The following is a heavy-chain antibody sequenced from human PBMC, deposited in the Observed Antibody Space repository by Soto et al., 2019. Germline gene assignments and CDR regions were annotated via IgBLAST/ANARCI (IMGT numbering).Heavy chain of an antibody. V-gene: IGHV4-30-4*01. J-gene: IGHJ4*02. CDR3: ARLDGIMDGSGSYYYFDY. CDR1: GGSISSGDYY. D-gene: IGHD3-10*01. Sequence: PSETLSLTCTVSGGSISSGDYYWSWIRQPPGKGLEWIGYIYYSGSTYYNPSLKSRVTISVDTSKNQFSLKLSSVTAADTAVYYCARLDGIMDGSGSYYYFDYWGQGTLVTVSS. CDR2: IYYSGST.